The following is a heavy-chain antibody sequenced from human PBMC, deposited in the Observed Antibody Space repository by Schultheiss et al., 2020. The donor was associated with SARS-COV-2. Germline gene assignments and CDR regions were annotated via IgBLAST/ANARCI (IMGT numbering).Heavy chain of an antibody. Sequence: SETLSLTCAVYGGSFSGYYWSWIRQPPGKGLEWIGEINHSGSTNYNPSLKSRVTISVDTSKNQFSLKLSSVTAADTAVYYCARGSMIVVVITPQTFYFDYWGQGTLVTVSS. D-gene: IGHD3-22*01. CDR1: GGSFSGYY. CDR3: ARGSMIVVVITPQTFYFDY. CDR2: INHSGST. V-gene: IGHV4-34*01. J-gene: IGHJ4*02.